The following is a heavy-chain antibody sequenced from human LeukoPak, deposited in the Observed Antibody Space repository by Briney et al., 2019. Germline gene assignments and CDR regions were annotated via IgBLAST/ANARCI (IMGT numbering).Heavy chain of an antibody. CDR2: ISWNSGSI. V-gene: IGHV3-9*01. J-gene: IGHJ4*02. CDR1: GFIFNNYA. CDR3: AKDRLPIDY. D-gene: IGHD5-12*01. Sequence: GWSLRLSCAGSGFIFNNYAMHWVRQPPGKGLEWVSGISWNSGSIDYADSVKGRFTISRDNAKNTLYLQMNSLRAEDTAVYYCAKDRLPIDYWGQGTLVTVSS.